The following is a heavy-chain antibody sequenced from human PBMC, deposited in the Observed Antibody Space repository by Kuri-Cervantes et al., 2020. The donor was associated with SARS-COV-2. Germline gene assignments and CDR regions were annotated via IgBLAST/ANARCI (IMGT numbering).Heavy chain of an antibody. Sequence: GSLRLSCAVYGGSFSGYYWSWIRQPPGKGLEWIGYIYYSGSTNYNPSLKSRVTISVDTSKNQFSLKLSSVTAADTAVYYCARDSRLVGYYRNYYYGMDVWGQGNTVHGAS. CDR2: IYYSGST. D-gene: IGHD3-3*01. CDR1: GGSFSGYY. J-gene: IGHJ6*01. V-gene: IGHV4-59*01. CDR3: ARDSRLVGYYRNYYYGMDV.